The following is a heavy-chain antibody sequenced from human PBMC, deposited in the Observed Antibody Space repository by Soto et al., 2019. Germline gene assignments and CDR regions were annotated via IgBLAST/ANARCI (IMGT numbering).Heavy chain of an antibody. V-gene: IGHV4-59*01. CDR2: IYYSGST. D-gene: IGHD3-3*01. CDR3: ARGPIIWSGYVIALSNWFDP. J-gene: IGHJ5*02. CDR1: GGSISSYY. Sequence: SETRSLTCTVSGGSISSYYWSWIRQPPGKGLEWIGYIYYSGSTNYNPSLKSRVTISVDTSKNQFSLKLSSVTAADTAVYYCARGPIIWSGYVIALSNWFDPWGQGTLVTVSS.